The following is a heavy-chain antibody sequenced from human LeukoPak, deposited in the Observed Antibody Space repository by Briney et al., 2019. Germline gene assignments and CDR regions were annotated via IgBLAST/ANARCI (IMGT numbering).Heavy chain of an antibody. Sequence: TSETLSLTCTVSGGSISSYYWSWIRQPPGKGLEWIGYIYYSGSTNYNPSLKSRVTISVDTSKNQFSLKLSSVTAADTAVYYCAGASRSGGIRGAFDIWGQGTMVTVSS. D-gene: IGHD2-15*01. J-gene: IGHJ3*02. CDR3: AGASRSGGIRGAFDI. V-gene: IGHV4-59*01. CDR2: IYYSGST. CDR1: GGSISSYY.